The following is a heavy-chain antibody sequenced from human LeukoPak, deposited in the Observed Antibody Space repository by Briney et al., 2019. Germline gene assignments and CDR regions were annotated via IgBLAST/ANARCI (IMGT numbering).Heavy chain of an antibody. CDR2: ISSSSSYI. V-gene: IGHV3-21*01. CDR1: GFTFSSYS. J-gene: IGHJ4*02. Sequence: PGGSLRLSCAASGFTFSSYSMNWVRQAPGKGLEWVSSISSSSSYICYADSVKGRFTISRDNAKNSLYLQMNSLRAEDTAVYYCARDRDYYDSSDSDYWGQGTLVTVSS. CDR3: ARDRDYYDSSDSDY. D-gene: IGHD3-22*01.